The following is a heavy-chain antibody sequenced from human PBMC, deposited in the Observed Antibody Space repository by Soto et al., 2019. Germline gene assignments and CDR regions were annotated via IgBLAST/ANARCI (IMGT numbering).Heavy chain of an antibody. J-gene: IGHJ1*01. CDR1: GGTFSSYA. Sequence: VASVKVSCKASGGTFSSYAISWVRQAPGQGLEWMGGIIPIFGTANYAQKFQGRVTITADESTSTAYMELSSLRSEDTAVYYCARPPYYYDSSGYNMDEYFQHWGQGTLVTVSS. D-gene: IGHD3-22*01. CDR3: ARPPYYYDSSGYNMDEYFQH. CDR2: IIPIFGTA. V-gene: IGHV1-69*13.